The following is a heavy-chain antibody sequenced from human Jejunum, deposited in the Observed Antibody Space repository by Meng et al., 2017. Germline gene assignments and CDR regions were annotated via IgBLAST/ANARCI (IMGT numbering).Heavy chain of an antibody. D-gene: IGHD5-24*01. CDR1: GFTFSDHY. Sequence: EVELVESGGDLVQPGGSLGISCAVSGFTFSDHYMDWVRQAPGRGLEWVARSRNKANGYTTNYAASVKDRFTISRDDSKNSLNLQMNSLKIEDTALYYCVRGYNGFDLWGQGTLVTVSS. CDR2: SRNKANGYTT. V-gene: IGHV3-72*01. J-gene: IGHJ4*02. CDR3: VRGYNGFDL.